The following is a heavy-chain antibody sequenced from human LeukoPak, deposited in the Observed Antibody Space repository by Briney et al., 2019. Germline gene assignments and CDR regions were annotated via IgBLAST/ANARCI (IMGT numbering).Heavy chain of an antibody. Sequence: GGSLRLSCAASGFTFSSYSMNWVRQAPGKGLEWVSSISSSSSYIYYADSVKGRFTISRDNAKNSLYLQMNSLRAEDTAVYYCARDRGRYNWNYNSSWFDPWGQGTLVTVSS. CDR1: GFTFSSYS. CDR2: ISSSSSYI. D-gene: IGHD1-7*01. J-gene: IGHJ5*02. V-gene: IGHV3-21*01. CDR3: ARDRGRYNWNYNSSWFDP.